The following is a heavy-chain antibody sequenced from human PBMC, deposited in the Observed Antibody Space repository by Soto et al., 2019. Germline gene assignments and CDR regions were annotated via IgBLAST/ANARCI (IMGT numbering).Heavy chain of an antibody. V-gene: IGHV3-7*03. Sequence: VGSLRLSCAASGFTFSSYWMSWVRQAPGKGLEWVANIKQDGSEKYYVDSVKGRFTISRDNAKNSLYLQMNSLRAEDTAVYYCARDLPPSWGLRFLAYYYGMDVWGQGTTVTVSS. CDR2: IKQDGSEK. CDR3: ARDLPPSWGLRFLAYYYGMDV. J-gene: IGHJ6*02. D-gene: IGHD3-3*01. CDR1: GFTFSSYW.